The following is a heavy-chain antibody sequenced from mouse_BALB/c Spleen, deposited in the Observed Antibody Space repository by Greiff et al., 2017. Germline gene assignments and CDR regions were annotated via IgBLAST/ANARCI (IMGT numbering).Heavy chain of an antibody. CDR3: AAHYGSSLAWFAY. V-gene: IGHV2-9*02. Sequence: VKLVESGPGLVAPSQSLSITCTVSGFSLTSYGVHWVRQPPGKGLEWLGVIWAGGSTNYNSALMSRLSISKDNSKSQVFLKMNSLQTDDTAMYYCAAHYGSSLAWFAYWGQGTLVTVSA. J-gene: IGHJ3*01. CDR1: GFSLTSYG. D-gene: IGHD1-1*01. CDR2: IWAGGST.